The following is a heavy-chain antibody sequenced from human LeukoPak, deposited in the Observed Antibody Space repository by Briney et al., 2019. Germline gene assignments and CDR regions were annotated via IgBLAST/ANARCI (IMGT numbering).Heavy chain of an antibody. D-gene: IGHD1-1*01. CDR1: GFTFNSYW. V-gene: IGHV3-7*01. J-gene: IGHJ4*02. Sequence: GSLRLSCAASGFTFNSYWMTWVRQAPGKGLEWVANINTDGSQRDCVDSLKGRFTISRDNDKNSLYLQMNNLRAEDTAVYYCARHPNWNFDSWGQGTLVTVSS. CDR2: INTDGSQR. CDR3: ARHPNWNFDS.